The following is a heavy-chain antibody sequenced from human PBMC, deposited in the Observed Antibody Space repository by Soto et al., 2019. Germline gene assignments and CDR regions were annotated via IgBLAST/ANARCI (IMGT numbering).Heavy chain of an antibody. CDR2: IFYTGSI. CDR1: GDSISSGGSY. Sequence: SETLSLTCTVSGDSISSGGSYWNWIRQRPGKGLEWIGYIFYTGSINYTPSLKSRVTFSIDTSKNQFYLKLTSVTAADTAVYYCARDGPRPGPASPWGHGTLVTVSS. CDR3: ARDGPRPGPASP. V-gene: IGHV4-61*08. D-gene: IGHD2-2*01. J-gene: IGHJ5*02.